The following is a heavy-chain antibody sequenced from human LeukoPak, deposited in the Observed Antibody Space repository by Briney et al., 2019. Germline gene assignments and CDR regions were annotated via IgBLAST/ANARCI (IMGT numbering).Heavy chain of an antibody. D-gene: IGHD5-24*01. CDR3: ARSRDGYNPFDY. CDR2: IYTSGST. CDR1: GVSISSGSYY. Sequence: SQTLSLTCTVSGVSISSGSYYWSWIRQPAGKGLEWIGRIYTSGSTNYNPSLKSRVTISVDTSKNQFSLKLSSVTAADTAVYYCARSRDGYNPFDYWGQGTLVTVSS. J-gene: IGHJ4*02. V-gene: IGHV4-61*02.